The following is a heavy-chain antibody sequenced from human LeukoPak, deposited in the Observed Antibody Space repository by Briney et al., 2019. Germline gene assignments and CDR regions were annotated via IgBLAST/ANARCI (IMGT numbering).Heavy chain of an antibody. Sequence: SETLSLTCTVAGDSINSGAYYWGWIRQPPGKGLEWIGSIYYSGSTQYNPSLKSRVTISVDTSKNQFSLKLSSVTAADTAVYYCARGWGSSGWYYYYYMDVWGKGTTVTVSS. J-gene: IGHJ6*03. V-gene: IGHV4-39*07. CDR1: GDSINSGAYY. D-gene: IGHD6-19*01. CDR2: IYYSGST. CDR3: ARGWGSSGWYYYYYMDV.